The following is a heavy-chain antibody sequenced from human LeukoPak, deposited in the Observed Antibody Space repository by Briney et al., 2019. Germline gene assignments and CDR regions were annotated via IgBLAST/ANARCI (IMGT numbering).Heavy chain of an antibody. CDR3: AKGSGINHYHWIDP. D-gene: IGHD1-14*01. J-gene: IGHJ5*02. V-gene: IGHV3-23*01. Sequence: PGGSLRLSCAASGFTFSSYAMHWVRQAPGKGLEWVSGISGGGGSTYYADSVKGRFTISRDNSKNTLYLQMDSLRAEDTALYYCAKGSGINHYHWIDPWGQGTPVTVSS. CDR2: ISGGGGST. CDR1: GFTFSSYA.